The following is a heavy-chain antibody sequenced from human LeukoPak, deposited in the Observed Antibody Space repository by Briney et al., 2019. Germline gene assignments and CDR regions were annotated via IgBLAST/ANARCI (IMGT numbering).Heavy chain of an antibody. Sequence: PGGSLRLSCAASGFTFSSYGMHWVRQAPGKGLEWVAFIRYDGSNKYYADSVKGRFTISRDNAKNSLYLQMNSLRAEDTAVYYCARSIHGDNAFDIWGQGTMVTVSS. CDR3: ARSIHGDNAFDI. CDR2: IRYDGSNK. D-gene: IGHD7-27*01. J-gene: IGHJ3*02. V-gene: IGHV3-30*02. CDR1: GFTFSSYG.